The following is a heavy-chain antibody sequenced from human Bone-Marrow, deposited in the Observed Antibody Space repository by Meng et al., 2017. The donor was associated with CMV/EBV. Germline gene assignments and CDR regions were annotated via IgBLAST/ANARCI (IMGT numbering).Heavy chain of an antibody. Sequence: ASVKVSCKASGYSFTAYYMHWVRQASGRGLELMGWINPKNGDTKYAQNSQVRVTMTRDTSTNTAYMELSRLTSDDTAVYYCARAKGTWGGFYFANWGPGKRVTGAS. CDR1: GYSFTAYY. CDR3: ARAKGTWGGFYFAN. CDR2: INPKNGDT. D-gene: IGHD7-27*01. J-gene: IGHJ4*02. V-gene: IGHV1-2*02.